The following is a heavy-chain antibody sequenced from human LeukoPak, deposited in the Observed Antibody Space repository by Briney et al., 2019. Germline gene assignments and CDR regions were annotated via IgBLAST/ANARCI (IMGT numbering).Heavy chain of an antibody. CDR3: ATPYGVNFWTFDY. J-gene: IGHJ4*02. D-gene: IGHD3-3*01. CDR1: GFTFSSYA. V-gene: IGHV3-30-3*01. Sequence: GGSLRLSCAASGFTFSSYAMHWVRQAPGKGLEWVAVISYDGSNKYYADSVKGRFTISRDNSKNTLYLQMNSLRAEDTAVYYCATPYGVNFWTFDYWGQGTLVTVSS. CDR2: ISYDGSNK.